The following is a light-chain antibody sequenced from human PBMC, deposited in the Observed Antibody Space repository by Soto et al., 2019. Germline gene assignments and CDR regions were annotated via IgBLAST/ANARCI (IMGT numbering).Light chain of an antibody. CDR3: GTWDSILSAGFSV. Sequence: QSVLTQPPSVSAAPGQKVTISCSESSSNIGDNYVSWYQQLPGTAPTLLIYDNHKRPSGIPDRFSGSKSGTSATLGITGLQTGDEADYYCGTWDSILSAGFSVFGTGISATVL. CDR1: SSNIGDNY. CDR2: DNH. J-gene: IGLJ1*01. V-gene: IGLV1-51*01.